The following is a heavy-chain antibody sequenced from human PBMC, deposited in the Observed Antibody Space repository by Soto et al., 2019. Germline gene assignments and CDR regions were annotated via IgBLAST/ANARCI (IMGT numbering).Heavy chain of an antibody. V-gene: IGHV4-31*03. D-gene: IGHD3-9*01. CDR3: AREMKYYDILTGYYDPGWFDP. CDR2: IYYSGST. J-gene: IGHJ5*02. CDR1: GGSISSNGYY. Sequence: PSETLSLTCTVSGGSISSNGYYWSCIRQHPGKGLEWIGYIYYSGSTYYNPSLKSRVTISVDTSKNQFSLKLSSVTAADTAVYYCAREMKYYDILTGYYDPGWFDPWGQGTLVTVSS.